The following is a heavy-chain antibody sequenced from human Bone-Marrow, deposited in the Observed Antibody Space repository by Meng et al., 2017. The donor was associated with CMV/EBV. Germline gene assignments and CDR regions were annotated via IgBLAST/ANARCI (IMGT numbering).Heavy chain of an antibody. CDR1: GFTFSSYA. CDR2: ISGSGGST. Sequence: GSLRLSCAASGFTFSSYAMNWVRQAPGKGLEWVSAISGSGGSTSYADSVKGRFTISRDNSKNTLYLQMNSLRAEDTALYFCARDQNHWYFDLWGRGTLVTVSS. V-gene: IGHV3-23*01. CDR3: ARDQNHWYFDL. J-gene: IGHJ2*01.